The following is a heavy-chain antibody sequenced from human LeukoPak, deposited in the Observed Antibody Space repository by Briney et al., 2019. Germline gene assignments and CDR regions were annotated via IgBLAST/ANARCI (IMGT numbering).Heavy chain of an antibody. Sequence: SETLSLTCTVSGGSISSYYWSWIRQPPGKGLEGIGYIYYSGSTNYNPSLKSRVTISVDTSKNQFSLKLSSVTAADTAVYYCASQGRYYDFWSGYSDYYYYMDVWGKGTTVTVSS. V-gene: IGHV4-59*01. D-gene: IGHD3-3*01. CDR3: ASQGRYYDFWSGYSDYYYYMDV. CDR1: GGSISSYY. J-gene: IGHJ6*03. CDR2: IYYSGST.